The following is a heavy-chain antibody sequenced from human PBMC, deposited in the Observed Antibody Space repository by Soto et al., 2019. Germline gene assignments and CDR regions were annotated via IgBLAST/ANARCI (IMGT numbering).Heavy chain of an antibody. J-gene: IGHJ4*02. V-gene: IGHV3-48*02. CDR1: GFTFSSYS. CDR2: ISSSSRTI. D-gene: IGHD3-22*01. CDR3: ASGYYYDSSGYPITIPAGVFDY. Sequence: EVQLVESGGGLVQPGGSLRLSCASSGFTFSSYSMNWVRQAPGKGLEWVSYISSSSRTIDYADSVKGRFTISRDNAKNSLYLQMNSLRDEDTAVYFCASGYYYDSSGYPITIPAGVFDYWGQGTLVTVSS.